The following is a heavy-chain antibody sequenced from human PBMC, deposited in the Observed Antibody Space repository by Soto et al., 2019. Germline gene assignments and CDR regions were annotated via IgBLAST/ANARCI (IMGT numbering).Heavy chain of an antibody. CDR3: ASTYSSGWSYYYYGMDV. J-gene: IGHJ6*02. D-gene: IGHD6-19*01. CDR2: INHSGST. CDR1: GGSFSGYY. Sequence: LSLTCAVYGGSFSGYYWSWIRQPPGKGLEWIGEINHSGSTNYNPSLKSRVTISVDTSKNQFSLKLSSVTAADTAVYYCASTYSSGWSYYYYGMDVWGQGTTVTVSS. V-gene: IGHV4-34*01.